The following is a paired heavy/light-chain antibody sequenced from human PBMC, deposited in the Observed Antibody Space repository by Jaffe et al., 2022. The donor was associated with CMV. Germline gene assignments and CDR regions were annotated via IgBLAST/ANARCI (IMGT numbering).Heavy chain of an antibody. CDR3: TTCVAAGKIYYYYYGMDV. J-gene: IGHJ6*02. CDR2: IKSKTDGGTT. D-gene: IGHD6-13*01. CDR1: GFTFSNAW. Sequence: EVQLVESGGGLVKPGGSLRLSCAASGFTFSNAWMSWVRQAPGKGLEWVGRIKSKTDGGTTDYAAPVKGRFTISRDDSKNTLYLQMNSLKTEDTAVYYCTTCVAAGKIYYYYYGMDVWGQGTTVTVSS. V-gene: IGHV3-15*01.
Light chain of an antibody. CDR1: KLGDKY. J-gene: IGLJ3*02. CDR3: QAWDSSTGHWV. CDR2: QDS. Sequence: SYELTQPPSVSVSPGQTASITCSGDKLGDKYACWYQQKPGQSPVLVIYQDSKRPSGIPERFSGSNSGNTATLTISGTQAMDEADYYCQAWDSSTGHWVFGGGTKLTVL. V-gene: IGLV3-1*01.